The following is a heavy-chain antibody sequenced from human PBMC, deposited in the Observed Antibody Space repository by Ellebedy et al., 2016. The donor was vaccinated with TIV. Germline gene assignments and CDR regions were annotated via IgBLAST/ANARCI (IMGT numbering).Heavy chain of an antibody. CDR1: GGSISSGGYY. V-gene: IGHV4-31*03. CDR2: IYYSGST. CDR3: ARNRITIFGVGAGNFDY. Sequence: SETLSLTXTVSGGSISSGGYYWSWIRQHPGKGLEWIGYIYYSGSTYYNPSLKSRVTISVDTSKNQFSLKLSSVTAADTAVYYCARNRITIFGVGAGNFDYWGQGTLVTVSS. D-gene: IGHD3-3*01. J-gene: IGHJ4*02.